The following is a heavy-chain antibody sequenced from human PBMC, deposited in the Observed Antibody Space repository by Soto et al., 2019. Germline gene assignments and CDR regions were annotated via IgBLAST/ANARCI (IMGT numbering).Heavy chain of an antibody. CDR1: GYTFTSYA. D-gene: IGHD6-19*01. CDR2: INAGNGNT. CDR3: ARAVAVPADFDY. J-gene: IGHJ4*02. V-gene: IGHV1-3*05. Sequence: QVQLVQSGAEEKKPGASVKVSCKASGYTFTSYAMHWVRQAPGQRLEWMGWINAGNGNTKYSQKFQGRVTITRDTSASTAYMELSSLRSEDTSVYYCARAVAVPADFDYWGQGTLVTVSS.